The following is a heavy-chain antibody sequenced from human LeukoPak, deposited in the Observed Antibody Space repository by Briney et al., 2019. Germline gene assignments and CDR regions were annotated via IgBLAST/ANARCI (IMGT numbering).Heavy chain of an antibody. CDR1: GDSVSSNSVT. J-gene: IGHJ5*02. CDR3: ARRLTQYDCFDP. CDR2: TYYRSTWYN. Sequence: SQTLSLTCAISGDSVSSNSVTWNWIRQSPSRGLEWLGRTYYRSTWYNDYAVSVRGRITVNPDTSKNQFSLHLNSVTPEDTAVYYCARRLTQYDCFDPWGEGILVTVSS. V-gene: IGHV6-1*01. D-gene: IGHD2-2*01.